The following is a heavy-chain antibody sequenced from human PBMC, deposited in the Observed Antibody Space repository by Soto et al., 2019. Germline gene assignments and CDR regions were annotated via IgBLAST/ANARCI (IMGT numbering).Heavy chain of an antibody. Sequence: ASVKVSCKASGYTFTSHAMHWVRQAPGQRLEWMGWINAGNGNTKYSQKFQGRVTITRDTSASTAYMELSSLRSEDTAVYYCARVCRSGAFDYWGQGTLVTVSS. CDR3: ARVCRSGAFDY. J-gene: IGHJ4*02. CDR1: GYTFTSHA. CDR2: INAGNGNT. D-gene: IGHD2-15*01. V-gene: IGHV1-3*01.